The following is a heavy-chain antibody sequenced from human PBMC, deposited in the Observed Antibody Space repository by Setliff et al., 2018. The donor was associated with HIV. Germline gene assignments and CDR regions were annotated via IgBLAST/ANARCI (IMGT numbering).Heavy chain of an antibody. CDR1: GYTFTNHW. CDR3: AREHRLCSGERCVLPDY. V-gene: IGHV5-51*01. CDR2: IYPGDSDV. J-gene: IGHJ4*02. Sequence: GESLKISCQASGYTFTNHWIGWVRQMPGEGLEWMAIIYPGDSDVRYNPSFQGQVTVSVDKSINTAYLQWSSLKASDAATYYCAREHRLCSGERCVLPDYWGQGTLVTVSS. D-gene: IGHD2-15*01.